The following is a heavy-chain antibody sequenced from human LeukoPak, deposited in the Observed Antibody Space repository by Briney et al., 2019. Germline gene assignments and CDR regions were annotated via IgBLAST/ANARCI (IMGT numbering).Heavy chain of an antibody. CDR2: INSNTGGT. CDR3: ARGWQINSSGGFVDP. V-gene: IGHV1-2*02. D-gene: IGHD6-6*01. Sequence: GASVKVSCKASGYTFTDYYVHWIRPAPGQGLEWVGLINSNTGGTYVAQKFQGRVTMTRDTSIITAYMELSRLTSDDTTVYYCARGWQINSSGGFVDPWGQGTLVTVSS. CDR1: GYTFTDYY. J-gene: IGHJ5*02.